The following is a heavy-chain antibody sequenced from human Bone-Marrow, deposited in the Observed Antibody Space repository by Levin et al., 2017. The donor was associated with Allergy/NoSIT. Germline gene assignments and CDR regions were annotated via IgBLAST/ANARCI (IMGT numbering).Heavy chain of an antibody. CDR2: INGGSSPI. Sequence: QPGGSLRLSCTASGFSFSTYSMNWVRQPPGKGLEWVAYINGGSSPIHYADSVKGRFTISRDNAKNSVYLLMNSLRDEDAAVYYCARGRGATYCSGGTCYAPPDSWGPGTLVTVSS. V-gene: IGHV3-48*02. CDR3: ARGRGATYCSGGTCYAPPDS. J-gene: IGHJ4*02. CDR1: GFSFSTYS. D-gene: IGHD2-15*01.